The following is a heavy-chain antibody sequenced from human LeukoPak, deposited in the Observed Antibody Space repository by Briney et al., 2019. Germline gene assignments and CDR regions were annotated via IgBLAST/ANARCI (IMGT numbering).Heavy chain of an antibody. Sequence: QPGGSLRLSCAVSGFTVSSNYMSWVRQAPGKGLEWVSIIYSGGYTFYADSVKGRFTISRDNAKNSLYLQMNSLRAEDTAVYYCARVKQSADLYDYYYGMDVWGQGTTVTVSS. D-gene: IGHD6-19*01. J-gene: IGHJ6*02. V-gene: IGHV3-53*01. CDR2: IYSGGYT. CDR3: ARVKQSADLYDYYYGMDV. CDR1: GFTVSSNY.